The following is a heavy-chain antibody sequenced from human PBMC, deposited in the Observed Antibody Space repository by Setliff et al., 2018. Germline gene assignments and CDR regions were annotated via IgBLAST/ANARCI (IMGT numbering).Heavy chain of an antibody. V-gene: IGHV4-61*09. D-gene: IGHD3-10*01. J-gene: IGHJ4*02. CDR2: IDPSGTT. CDR3: ARIAYGSGSYYFDY. Sequence: SETLSLTCTVSGGSISSGSHYWTWIRQPTGKRLEWIGHIDPSGTTKYNPSLKSRVTISIDTSKSQFSLNLSSVTAADTAVYYCARIAYGSGSYYFDYWGQGTLVTVSS. CDR1: GGSISSGSHY.